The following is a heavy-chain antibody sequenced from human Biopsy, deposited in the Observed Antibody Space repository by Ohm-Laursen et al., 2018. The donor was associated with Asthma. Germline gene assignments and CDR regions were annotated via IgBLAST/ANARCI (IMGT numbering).Heavy chain of an antibody. CDR2: IKHDGSEN. J-gene: IGHJ1*01. Sequence: SLRLSCAASGFTFGDYWMSRVRQVPGRGLEWVDNIKHDGSENNHVDSLKGRFTISRDNAKNSLYLQMNSLRAEDTAVYYCARTFHFWSPYHAEHYQLWGQGTLVTVSS. D-gene: IGHD3-3*02. CDR3: ARTFHFWSPYHAEHYQL. V-gene: IGHV3-7*01. CDR1: GFTFGDYW.